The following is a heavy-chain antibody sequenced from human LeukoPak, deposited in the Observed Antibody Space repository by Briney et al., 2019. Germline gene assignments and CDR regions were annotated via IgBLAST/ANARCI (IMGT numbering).Heavy chain of an antibody. CDR3: ARVRYCGGDCHYFDY. J-gene: IGHJ4*02. CDR2: INSDGSST. Sequence: PGGSLPLSCAASGFTFSSYWMHWVRQPPGKGLVWVSRINSDGSSTSYADSVKGRFTISRDNAKNTLYLQMNRLRAEDTAVYYCARVRYCGGDCHYFDYWGQGTLVTVSS. CDR1: GFTFSSYW. D-gene: IGHD2-21*01. V-gene: IGHV3-74*01.